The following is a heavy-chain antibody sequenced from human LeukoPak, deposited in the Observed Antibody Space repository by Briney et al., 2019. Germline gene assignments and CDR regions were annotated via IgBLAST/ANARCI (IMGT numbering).Heavy chain of an antibody. D-gene: IGHD4-17*01. CDR3: ARGAGPYGDYRDY. J-gene: IGHJ4*02. Sequence: PGGSLRLSCAASGFTFSSYWMHWVRQAPGKGLVWVSRTNTDGRSTSLADSVKGRFTISRDNDKNTLYLQMNSLRAEDTAVYYCARGAGPYGDYRDYWGQGTLVTVSS. V-gene: IGHV3-74*01. CDR1: GFTFSSYW. CDR2: TNTDGRST.